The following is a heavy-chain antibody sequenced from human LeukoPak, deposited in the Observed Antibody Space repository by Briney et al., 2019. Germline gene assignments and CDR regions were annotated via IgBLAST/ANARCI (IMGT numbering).Heavy chain of an antibody. D-gene: IGHD4-17*01. Sequence: SVKVPCKASGGTFSSYAISWVRQAPGQGLEWMGGIIPIFGTANYAQKFQGRVTITTDESTSTAYMELSSLRSEDTAVYYCARATVTPLGYCYYYMDVWGKGTTVTVSS. J-gene: IGHJ6*03. V-gene: IGHV1-69*05. CDR1: GGTFSSYA. CDR3: ARATVTPLGYCYYYMDV. CDR2: IIPIFGTA.